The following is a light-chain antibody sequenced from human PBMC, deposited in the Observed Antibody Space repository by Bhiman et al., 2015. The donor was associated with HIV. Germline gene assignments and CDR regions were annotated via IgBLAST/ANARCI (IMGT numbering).Light chain of an antibody. Sequence: QSVLTQPPSVSGAPGQRVTISCSGSSSNIGAGYDVHWYQQLPGTAPKLLIYGNINRPSGVPDRFSGSKSGTSASLAITGLQAEDEGGYYCCSYAGGNSPVIFGGGTKLTVL. V-gene: IGLV1-40*01. CDR3: CSYAGGNSPVI. CDR1: SSNIGAGYD. CDR2: GNI. J-gene: IGLJ2*01.